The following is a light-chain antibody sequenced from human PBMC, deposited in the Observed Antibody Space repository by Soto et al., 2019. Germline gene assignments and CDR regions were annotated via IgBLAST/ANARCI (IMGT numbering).Light chain of an antibody. CDR3: QQYNSYSQYT. CDR2: KAS. Sequence: DIQMTQSPSTLSASVGDRVTITCRASQSISSGLAWYQQKPGKAPKLLIYKASSLESGVPSRFSGSGSGTEFTLTISSLQPDDFATYYCQQYNSYSQYTFGQGTKLEIK. J-gene: IGKJ2*01. CDR1: QSISSG. V-gene: IGKV1-5*03.